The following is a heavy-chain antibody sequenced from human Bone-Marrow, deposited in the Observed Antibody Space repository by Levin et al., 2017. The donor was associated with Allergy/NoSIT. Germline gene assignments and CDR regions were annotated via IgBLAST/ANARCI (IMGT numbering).Heavy chain of an antibody. V-gene: IGHV3-23*01. CDR1: GFTVSSYA. J-gene: IGHJ4*02. CDR2: FPSSGADT. CDR3: SKLPLPRGVINLSYFDL. Sequence: GGSLRLACAASGFTVSSYAMSWVRQAPGKGLEWVSSFPSSGADTDYADSVKGRFTISRDHSRNTLYLQMESLRAADTAIYFCSKLPLPRGVINLSYFDLWGQGTLVTVSS. D-gene: IGHD3-10*01.